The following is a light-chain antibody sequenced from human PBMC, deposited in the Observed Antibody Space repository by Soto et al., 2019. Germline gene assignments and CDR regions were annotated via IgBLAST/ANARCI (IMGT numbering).Light chain of an antibody. CDR2: DAS. CDR3: QQYSSFLLT. Sequence: DIQMTQSPSTLSVSVGDRVTITCRASQSISRSLAWYQQKPGKAPNLLIFDASSLESGVPSRFSGSGFGTEFTLTISSLQPDDFATYYCQQYSSFLLTFGPGTTVDIK. CDR1: QSISRS. V-gene: IGKV1-5*01. J-gene: IGKJ3*01.